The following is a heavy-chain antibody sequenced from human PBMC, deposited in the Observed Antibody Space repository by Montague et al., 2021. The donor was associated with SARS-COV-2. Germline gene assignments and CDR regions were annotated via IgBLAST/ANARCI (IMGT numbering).Heavy chain of an antibody. V-gene: IGHV4-59*01. J-gene: IGHJ6*02. CDR2: IYYRGST. Sequence: SETLSLTCTVSGGSINSSYRSWIRQPPGKGLEWIGYIYYRGSTNYNPSLETRVTISVDPSKNQFSLKLSSVTAADTAVYYCARGVSYYDFWSGYDYGMDVWGQGTTVTVSS. CDR1: GGSINSSY. CDR3: ARGVSYYDFWSGYDYGMDV. D-gene: IGHD3-3*01.